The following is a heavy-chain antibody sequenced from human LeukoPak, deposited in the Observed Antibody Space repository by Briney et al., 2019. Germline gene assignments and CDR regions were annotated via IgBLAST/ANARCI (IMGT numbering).Heavy chain of an antibody. D-gene: IGHD3-22*01. V-gene: IGHV3-23*01. CDR2: ISGSGGST. J-gene: IGHJ3*02. Sequence: GGSLRLSCAASGFTFSSYAMSWVRQAPGKGLEWVSAISGSGGSTYYADSVNGRFTISRDNSKNTRYLQMSSLRAEDTAVYYCAKETMIVVVIPGDAFDIWGQGTMVTVSS. CDR1: GFTFSSYA. CDR3: AKETMIVVVIPGDAFDI.